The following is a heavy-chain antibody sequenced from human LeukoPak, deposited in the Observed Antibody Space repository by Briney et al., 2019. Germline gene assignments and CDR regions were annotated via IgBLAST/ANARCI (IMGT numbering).Heavy chain of an antibody. CDR3: LKSTVSTGADT. D-gene: IGHD5/OR15-5a*01. CDR1: GFTFSAYA. CDR2: ISHDGYST. V-gene: IGHV3-23*01. J-gene: IGHJ5*02. Sequence: GGSLRLYCAASGFTFSAYAMSWVRQAPGKGLEWVCTISHDGYSTYYADSVKGRFTVSRDKSKSMLYLQVNSLRADDTAIYHCLKSTVSTGADTWGQGTLVTVSS.